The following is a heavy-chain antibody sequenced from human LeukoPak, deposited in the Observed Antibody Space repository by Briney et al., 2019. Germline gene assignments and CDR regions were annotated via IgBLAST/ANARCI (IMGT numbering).Heavy chain of an antibody. CDR1: GDIFSTYY. CDR2: INTNIGGT. V-gene: IGHV1-2*02. Sequence: ASVKVSCKVSGDIFSTYYIQWVRQAPGEGLEWGGWINTNIGGTNSAPKFQGRVSLTTDTSINTAYLELTRLTSDDTAIYYCARNWELWGQGTLVTVSS. J-gene: IGHJ4*02. CDR3: ARNWEL. D-gene: IGHD1-26*01.